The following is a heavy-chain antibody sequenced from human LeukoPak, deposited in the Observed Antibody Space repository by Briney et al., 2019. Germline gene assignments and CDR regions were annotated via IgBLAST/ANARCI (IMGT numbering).Heavy chain of an antibody. D-gene: IGHD5-18*01. J-gene: IGHJ6*03. Sequence: SETLSLTCTVSGVSISPYYWTWIRQSAGKGLEFIGRIHSGGTTNYNPSLASRVSLSVDTSNNQVSLRLSSVTAADTAVYYCARDSPHGYTLGHYYYFMDVWGKGTTVTVS. CDR2: IHSGGTT. V-gene: IGHV4-4*07. CDR1: GVSISPYY. CDR3: ARDSPHGYTLGHYYYFMDV.